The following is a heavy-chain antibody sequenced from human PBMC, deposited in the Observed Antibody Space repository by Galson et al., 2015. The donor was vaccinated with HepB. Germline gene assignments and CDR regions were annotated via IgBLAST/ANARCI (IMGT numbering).Heavy chain of an antibody. CDR1: GFSPNTPGMG. CDR2: IFWDDDK. D-gene: IGHD6-6*01. Sequence: PALVTPTQTLSLTCSFSGFSPNTPGMGVGWIRQPPGKALEWLALIFWDDDKRYNSSLKTRLTIPKDTSRNQVVLPLTNMDPRDTATYYCAHYPSSSQSSSLDSWGHRTLVTVSS. J-gene: IGHJ5*01. V-gene: IGHV2-5*02. CDR3: AHYPSSSQSSSLDS.